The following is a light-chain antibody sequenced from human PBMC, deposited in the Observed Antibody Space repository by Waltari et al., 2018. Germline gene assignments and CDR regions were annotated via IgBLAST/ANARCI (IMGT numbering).Light chain of an antibody. CDR3: SSYTSSSTLEV. CDR2: EVS. CDR1: SSDVGGYNY. Sequence: QSALTQPASVSGSPGQSITISCTGTSSDVGGYNYVSWYQPHPGKAPKLMIYEVSNRPSGVSNRFSGSKSGNTASLTISVLQAEDEADYYCSSYTSSSTLEVFGGGTKLTVL. V-gene: IGLV2-14*01. J-gene: IGLJ3*02.